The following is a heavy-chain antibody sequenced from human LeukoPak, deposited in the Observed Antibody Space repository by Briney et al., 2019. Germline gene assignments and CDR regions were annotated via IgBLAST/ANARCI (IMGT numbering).Heavy chain of an antibody. V-gene: IGHV3-7*01. CDR2: INQDGSEK. Sequence: GGSLRLSCAASGFTFSSYWMTWVRQAPGKGLEWVANINQDGSEKYYVDSVKGRFTISRDNAKNSLFLQMNSLRAEDTAVYYCAKDRGADYWGQGTLVTVSS. J-gene: IGHJ4*02. CDR1: GFTFSSYW. CDR3: AKDRGADY. D-gene: IGHD4/OR15-4a*01.